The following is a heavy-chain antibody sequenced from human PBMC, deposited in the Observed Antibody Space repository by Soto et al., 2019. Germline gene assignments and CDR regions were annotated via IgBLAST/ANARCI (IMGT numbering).Heavy chain of an antibody. V-gene: IGHV4-4*08. CDR3: ARDFSVDYFDY. J-gene: IGHJ4*02. CDR1: GGSISSYY. CDR2: IYYSGST. Sequence: SETLSLTCTVSGGSISSYYWSWIRQPPGKGLEWIGYIYYSGSTNYNPSLKSRVTISVDTSKNQFSLKLSSVTAADTAVYYCARDFSVDYFDYWGQGALVTVSS.